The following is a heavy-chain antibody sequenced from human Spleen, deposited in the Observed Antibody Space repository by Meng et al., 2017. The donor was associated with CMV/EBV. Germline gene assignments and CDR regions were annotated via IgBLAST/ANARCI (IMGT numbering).Heavy chain of an antibody. D-gene: IGHD3-3*01. CDR1: GCTVSSYS. CDR3: ARDQEAAIRSSDP. V-gene: IGHV3-21*01. CDR2: ISSGSTHI. J-gene: IGHJ5*02. Sequence: GLGCTVSSYSMNWVRQTPGKGLECVSSISSGSTHIYYADSVKGRFTVSRDNAKNSLYLQMNSLRAEDTAVYYCARDQEAAIRSSDPWGQGTLVTVSS.